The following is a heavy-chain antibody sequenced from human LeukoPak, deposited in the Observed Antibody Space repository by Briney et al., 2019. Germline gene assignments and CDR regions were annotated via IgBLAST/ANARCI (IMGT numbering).Heavy chain of an antibody. D-gene: IGHD3-9*01. CDR1: GYTFTSYD. CDR3: ARASPYYDILTGYPTDAFDI. J-gene: IGHJ3*02. Sequence: ASVKVSCKASGYTFTSYDISWVRQATGQGLEWMGWMNPNSGNAGYAQRFQGRVTMTRNNSISTAYMELSSLRSEDTAVYYCARASPYYDILTGYPTDAFDIWGQGTMVTVSS. CDR2: MNPNSGNA. V-gene: IGHV1-8*01.